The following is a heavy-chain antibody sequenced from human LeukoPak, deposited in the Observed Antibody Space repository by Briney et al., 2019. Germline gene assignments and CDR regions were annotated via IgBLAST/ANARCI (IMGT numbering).Heavy chain of an antibody. D-gene: IGHD3-22*01. J-gene: IGHJ6*03. CDR1: GGTFSSYA. Sequence: RASVKVSCKASGGTFSSYAISWVRQAPGQGLEWMGGIIPIFGTANYAQKFQGRVTITADKSTSTAYMELSSLRSEDTAVYYCASDASRGSSGYYDYYYYMDVWGKGTTVTVSS. V-gene: IGHV1-69*06. CDR3: ASDASRGSSGYYDYYYYMDV. CDR2: IIPIFGTA.